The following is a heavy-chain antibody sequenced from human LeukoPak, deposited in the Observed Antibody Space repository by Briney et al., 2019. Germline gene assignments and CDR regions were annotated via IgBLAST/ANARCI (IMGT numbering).Heavy chain of an antibody. CDR1: GFTFSSCW. Sequence: GGSLRLSCAASGFTFSSCWMTWVRQAPGKGLEWVANIKQDGSEKYYVDSVEGRFTISRDNAKNSLYLQMSSLRAEDTAVYYCARDKWTPDYWGQGTLVTVSS. D-gene: IGHD1-26*01. CDR3: ARDKWTPDY. CDR2: IKQDGSEK. V-gene: IGHV3-7*01. J-gene: IGHJ4*02.